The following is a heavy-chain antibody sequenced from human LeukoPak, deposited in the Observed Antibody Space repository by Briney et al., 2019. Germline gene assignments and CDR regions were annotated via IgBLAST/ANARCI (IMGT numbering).Heavy chain of an antibody. CDR2: ISSSGSTI. CDR1: GFTFSDYY. J-gene: IGHJ4*02. D-gene: IGHD3-22*01. Sequence: GGSLRLSCAASGFTFSDYYMSWIRQAPGKGLEWVSYISSSGSTIYYADSVKGRFTISRDNAKNSLYLQMNSLRAEDTAVYYCASLYYHDSSGYSDYWGQGTLVTVSS. CDR3: ASLYYHDSSGYSDY. V-gene: IGHV3-11*01.